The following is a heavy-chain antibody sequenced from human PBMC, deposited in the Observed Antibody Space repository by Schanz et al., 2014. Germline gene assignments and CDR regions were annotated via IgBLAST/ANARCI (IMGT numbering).Heavy chain of an antibody. D-gene: IGHD3-10*01. Sequence: EVQLLESGGGLVQPGGSLRLSCAASGFTFSSYSMNWVRQAPGKGLVWVSRIKSDGSSTSYADSVKGRFTISRDNAKNTLYLQMNSLRAEDTAVYYCARPALWCGDNCFDPWGQGTLVTGSS. CDR2: IKSDGSST. CDR3: ARPALWCGDNCFDP. CDR1: GFTFSSYS. V-gene: IGHV3-74*02. J-gene: IGHJ5*02.